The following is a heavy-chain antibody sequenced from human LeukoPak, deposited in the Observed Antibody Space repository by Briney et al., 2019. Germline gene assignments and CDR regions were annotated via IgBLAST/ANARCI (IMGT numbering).Heavy chain of an antibody. V-gene: IGHV1-2*02. J-gene: IGHJ4*02. D-gene: IGHD2-2*01. Sequence: ASVKVSCKASGYTFTGYYMHWVRQAPGQGLEWMGWISPNSGGTNYAQKFQGRVTMTRDTSISTAYMELSRLRSDDTAVYYCARVLNCSSTSCYSAPFDYWGQGTLVTVS. CDR1: GYTFTGYY. CDR2: ISPNSGGT. CDR3: ARVLNCSSTSCYSAPFDY.